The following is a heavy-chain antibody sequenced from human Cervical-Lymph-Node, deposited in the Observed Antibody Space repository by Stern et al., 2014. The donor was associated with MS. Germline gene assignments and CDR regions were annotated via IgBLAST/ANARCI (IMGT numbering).Heavy chain of an antibody. V-gene: IGHV3-11*01. CDR2: IRSSGVAI. CDR3: AMFCGTTNCYFNRVTGVTGT. CDR1: GFSFSDYH. D-gene: IGHD2-2*01. J-gene: IGHJ5*02. Sequence: VQLVQSGGGLVKPGGSLRLSCTASGFSFSDYHVSWIRQAPGKGLEWTSYIRSSGVAIYYADSVKGRFTISRDNAKNTLSPQMTSLRAEDTAVYYCAMFCGTTNCYFNRVTGVTGTWGQGTLVTVSS.